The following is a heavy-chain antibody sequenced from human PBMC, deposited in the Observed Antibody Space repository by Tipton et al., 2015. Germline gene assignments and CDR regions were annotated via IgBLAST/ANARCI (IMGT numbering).Heavy chain of an antibody. CDR1: GYSISSGYY. D-gene: IGHD6-13*01. J-gene: IGHJ5*02. CDR2: IFHRGDT. V-gene: IGHV4-38-2*01. Sequence: TLSLTCDVSGYSISSGYYWGWIRQSPGKGLEWIGSIFHRGDTNYNPSLKSRVTISVDTPKNQFSLGLSSVTAADTAVYYCARSLFPETAGLENWFDPWGQGTLVTVSS. CDR3: ARSLFPETAGLENWFDP.